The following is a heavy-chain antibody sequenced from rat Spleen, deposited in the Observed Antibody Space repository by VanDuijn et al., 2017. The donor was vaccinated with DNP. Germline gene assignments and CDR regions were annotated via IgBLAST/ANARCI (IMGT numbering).Heavy chain of an antibody. CDR3: ARRGYYGYNTFDY. J-gene: IGHJ2*01. CDR1: GFTFKNYW. CDR2: ITSSGGNT. D-gene: IGHD1-9*01. V-gene: IGHV5-31*01. Sequence: EVQLVESGGDLVQPGRSLKLSCVDSGFTFKNYWMTWIRQVPGKGLEWIASITSSGGNTYYPDSVKGRFTISRDNAKNTLYLQMNSLRSEDTATYYCARRGYYGYNTFDYWGQGVMVTVSS.